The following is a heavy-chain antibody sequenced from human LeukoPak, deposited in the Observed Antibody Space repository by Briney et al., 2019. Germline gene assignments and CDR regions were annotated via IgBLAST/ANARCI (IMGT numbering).Heavy chain of an antibody. Sequence: PGGALRLSCAASGFTFSSYEMTWVRQAPGKGVEGGSYISSSGSTIYYADSVKRRFTIYRDNAKISLYLQMNSLRAEDTALYYCARDSFDCGGNVYYFDYWGQGTLVTVSS. CDR2: ISSSGSTI. D-gene: IGHD4-23*01. V-gene: IGHV3-48*03. CDR3: ARDSFDCGGNVYYFDY. CDR1: GFTFSSYE. J-gene: IGHJ4*02.